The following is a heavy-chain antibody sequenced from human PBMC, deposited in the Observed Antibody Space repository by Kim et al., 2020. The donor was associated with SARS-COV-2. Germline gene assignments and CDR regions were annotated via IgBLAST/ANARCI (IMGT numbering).Heavy chain of an antibody. CDR3: AKFEGITYYYGSGRDY. V-gene: IGHV3-23*01. J-gene: IGHJ4*02. D-gene: IGHD3-10*01. Sequence: KGRFPISRDNSKTTLYLQMTSLRAEDTAVYYCAKFEGITYYYGSGRDYWGQGTLVTVSS.